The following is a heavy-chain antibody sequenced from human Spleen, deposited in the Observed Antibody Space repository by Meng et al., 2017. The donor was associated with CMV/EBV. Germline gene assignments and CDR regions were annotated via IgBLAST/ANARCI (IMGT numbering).Heavy chain of an antibody. CDR1: GFTFSSYS. J-gene: IGHJ4*02. V-gene: IGHV3-23*01. D-gene: IGHD3-22*01. Sequence: GGSLRLSCAASGFTFSSYSMNWVRQAPGKGLEWVSAISGSGGSTYYADSVKGRFTISRDNSKNTLYLQMNSLRAEDTAVYYCAKEYYYDSSGLDYWGQGTLVTVPQ. CDR2: ISGSGGST. CDR3: AKEYYYDSSGLDY.